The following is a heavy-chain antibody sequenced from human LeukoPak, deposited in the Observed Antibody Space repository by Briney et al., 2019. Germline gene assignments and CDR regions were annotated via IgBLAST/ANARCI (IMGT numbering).Heavy chain of an antibody. Sequence: SETLSLTCTVSGGSISSGGYYWSWIRQPPGKGLEWIGYIYHSGSTYYNPSLKSRVTISVDTSKNQFSLKLSSVTAADTAVYYCARDGPQGPNDYWGQGTLVTVSS. CDR2: IYHSGST. CDR1: GGSISSGGYY. CDR3: ARDGPQGPNDY. J-gene: IGHJ4*02. V-gene: IGHV4-30-2*01.